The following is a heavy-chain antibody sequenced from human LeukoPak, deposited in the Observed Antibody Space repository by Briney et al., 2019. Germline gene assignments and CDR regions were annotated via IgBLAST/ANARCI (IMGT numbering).Heavy chain of an antibody. Sequence: ASVKVSCKASGYTFTGYNMHWVRQAPGQGPEWMGLINPNSGGTNYAQKFQGRVTMTRDTSISTAYMELSSLRSEDTAVYYCARDFYYDSSGRPAGFDPWGQGTLVTVSS. CDR1: GYTFTGYN. CDR3: ARDFYYDSSGRPAGFDP. D-gene: IGHD3-22*01. V-gene: IGHV1-2*02. CDR2: INPNSGGT. J-gene: IGHJ5*02.